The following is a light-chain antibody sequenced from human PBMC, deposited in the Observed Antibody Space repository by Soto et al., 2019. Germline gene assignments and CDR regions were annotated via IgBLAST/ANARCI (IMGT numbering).Light chain of an antibody. J-gene: IGKJ2*01. CDR2: GAS. CDR3: QQDGSSPLYT. V-gene: IGKV3-20*01. Sequence: EMVLTQSPGTLSLSPGDRATLSCRASQSVSSSDFAWYQQKAAQATRLLIYGASSRATGIPDRFSGSGSGTDFTLTISSLEPGDFAVSYCQQDGSSPLYTVGQGTKLEI. CDR1: QSVSSSD.